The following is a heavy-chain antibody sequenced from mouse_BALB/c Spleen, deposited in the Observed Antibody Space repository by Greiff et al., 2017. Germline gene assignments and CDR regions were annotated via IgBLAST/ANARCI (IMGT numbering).Heavy chain of an antibody. CDR2: INSNGGST. V-gene: IGHV5-6-2*01. CDR1: GFTFSSYY. D-gene: IGHD2-2*01. J-gene: IGHJ4*01. Sequence: EVNLVESGGGLVKLGGSLKLSCAASGFTFSSYYMSWVRQTPEKRLELVAAINSNGGSTYYPDTVKGRFTISRDNAKNTLYLQMSSLKSEDTALYYCARREGYYYAMDYWGQGTSVTVSS. CDR3: ARREGYYYAMDY.